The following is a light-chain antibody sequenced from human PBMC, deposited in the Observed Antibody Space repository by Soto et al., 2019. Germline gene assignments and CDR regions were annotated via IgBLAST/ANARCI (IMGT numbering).Light chain of an antibody. CDR2: WAS. J-gene: IGKJ2*01. CDR3: QQYYSPPYT. Sequence: DIVMTQSPDSLAVSLGERATINCKSSQSGLKSSNRKNHLAWYQQKPGQPPKLLIYWASTRESGIPDRFSGSGSGTDFTLTFSSLQPEDVAVYYCQQYYSPPYTFGQGNKLEIK. V-gene: IGKV4-1*01. CDR1: QSGLKSSNRKNH.